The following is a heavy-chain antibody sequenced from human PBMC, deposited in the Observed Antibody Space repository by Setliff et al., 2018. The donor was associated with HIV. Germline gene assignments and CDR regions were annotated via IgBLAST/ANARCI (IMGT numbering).Heavy chain of an antibody. CDR3: ARGSYRGSGFFVRYFDF. D-gene: IGHD3-3*01. Sequence: SETLSLTCAVYGGSFTSYYWTWIRQAPGKDLEWIGEINHNGGTNYNPSLKSRVTISVDRSKNQFFLRLTSVTAADTAVYYCARGSYRGSGFFVRYFDFWGQGSLVTVTS. CDR1: GGSFTSYY. J-gene: IGHJ4*02. V-gene: IGHV4-34*01. CDR2: INHNGGT.